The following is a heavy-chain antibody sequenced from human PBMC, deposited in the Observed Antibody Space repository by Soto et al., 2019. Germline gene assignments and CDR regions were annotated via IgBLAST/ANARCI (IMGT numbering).Heavy chain of an antibody. Sequence: PGESLNISCKGSGSSFTSYWIGWVRQMPGKGLEWLGIIYPGDSHTRYSPSFQGQVTISADKSISTAYLQWNSLKASDTAIYYCARQGYCSTNACSTVDYWGQGTLVTVSS. CDR3: ARQGYCSTNACSTVDY. CDR1: GSSFTSYW. CDR2: IYPGDSHT. J-gene: IGHJ4*02. D-gene: IGHD2-2*01. V-gene: IGHV5-51*01.